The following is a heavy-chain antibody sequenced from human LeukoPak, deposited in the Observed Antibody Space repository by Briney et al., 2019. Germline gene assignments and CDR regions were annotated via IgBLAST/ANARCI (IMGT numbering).Heavy chain of an antibody. D-gene: IGHD6-6*01. CDR1: GGSINIYY. CDR2: IYTSGTT. V-gene: IGHV4-4*07. CDR3: AREYSSSSGRTAFDI. J-gene: IGHJ3*02. Sequence: SETLSLTCTVSGGSINIYYWSWVRQPAGKGLEWIGRIYTSGTTNYNPSLKSRLTISIDTSENQFSLKLSSVTAADTAVYYCAREYSSSSGRTAFDIWGQGTLVTVSS.